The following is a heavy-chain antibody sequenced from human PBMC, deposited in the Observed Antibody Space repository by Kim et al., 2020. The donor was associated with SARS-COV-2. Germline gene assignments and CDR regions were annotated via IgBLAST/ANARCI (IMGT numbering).Heavy chain of an antibody. V-gene: IGHV3-23*01. D-gene: IGHD1-20*01. CDR2: ISGSGGST. J-gene: IGHJ6*02. CDR1: GFTFSSYA. CDR3: AKDINRIESYGMDV. Sequence: GGSLRLSCAASGFTFSSYAMSWVRQAPGKGLEWVSAISGSGGSTYYADSVKGRFTISRDNSKNTLYLQMNSLRAEDTAVYYCAKDINRIESYGMDVWGQGTTVTVSS.